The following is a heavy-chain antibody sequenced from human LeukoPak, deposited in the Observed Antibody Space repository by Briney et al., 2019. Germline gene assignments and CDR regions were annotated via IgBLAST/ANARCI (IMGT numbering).Heavy chain of an antibody. D-gene: IGHD1-14*01. CDR2: ISNDGRTI. V-gene: IGHV3-11*01. Sequence: GGSLRLSCAASEFTFSDYYMSWIRQAPGKGLEWISYISNDGRTIFSADSVKGRSTISRDNAKNSLFLQMKSLRVEDTAVYYCAREAISRRTPYWYFDLWGRGTLVTVSS. CDR1: EFTFSDYY. CDR3: AREAISRRTPYWYFDL. J-gene: IGHJ2*01.